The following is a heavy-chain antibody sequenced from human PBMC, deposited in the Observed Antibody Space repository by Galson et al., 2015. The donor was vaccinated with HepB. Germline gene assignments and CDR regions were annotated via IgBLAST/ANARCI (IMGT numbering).Heavy chain of an antibody. CDR3: ARDHKDAFDI. Sequence: SVKVSCKASGSTFSGYFINWVRQAPGQGLEWVGRIGPDSGGTNNARKFRGRVTMTRDTSISTAYMELSRLRSDDTAVYYCARDHKDAFDIWGQGTMVTVSS. CDR1: GSTFSGYF. J-gene: IGHJ3*02. CDR2: IGPDSGGT. V-gene: IGHV1-2*06.